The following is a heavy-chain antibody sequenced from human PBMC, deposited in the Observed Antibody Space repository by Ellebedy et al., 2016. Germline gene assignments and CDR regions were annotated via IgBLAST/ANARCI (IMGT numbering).Heavy chain of an antibody. CDR1: GGSISSGGYY. CDR3: ARDSYDYGMDV. J-gene: IGHJ6*02. V-gene: IGHV4-31*03. Sequence: SETLSLXXTVSGGSISSGGYYWSWIRQHPGKGLEWIGYIYYSGSTYYNPSLKSRVTISVDTSKNQFSLKLSSVTAADTAVYYCARDSYDYGMDVWGQGTTVTVSS. CDR2: IYYSGST.